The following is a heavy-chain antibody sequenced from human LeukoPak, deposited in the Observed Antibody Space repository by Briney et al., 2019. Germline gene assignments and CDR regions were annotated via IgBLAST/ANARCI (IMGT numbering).Heavy chain of an antibody. CDR1: GFTVSTNY. CDR3: ARGRGTYYFDY. Sequence: GGSLRLSYAASGFTVSTNYMSWVRQAPGKGLEWVSVIYSGGSTYYADSVKGRFTISRDNSENTLSLLKNSMCSEDTAVYYCARGRGTYYFDYWGQGTLVTVSS. V-gene: IGHV3-53*01. D-gene: IGHD3-10*01. J-gene: IGHJ4*03. CDR2: IYSGGST.